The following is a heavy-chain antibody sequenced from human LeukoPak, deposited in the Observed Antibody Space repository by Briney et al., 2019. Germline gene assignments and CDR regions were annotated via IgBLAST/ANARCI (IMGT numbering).Heavy chain of an antibody. CDR3: ATYSTINARELQY. J-gene: IGHJ1*01. CDR1: GFTFSNYW. D-gene: IGHD4-11*01. V-gene: IGHV3-7*01. Sequence: GGSLRLSCEASGFTFSNYWMSWVRQAPGKGLEWVANIKYDGSEKYYADSVTGRFTISRDNGKNSLYVQMNSLTVEDTAVYYCATYSTINARELQYWGQGTLVTVSS. CDR2: IKYDGSEK.